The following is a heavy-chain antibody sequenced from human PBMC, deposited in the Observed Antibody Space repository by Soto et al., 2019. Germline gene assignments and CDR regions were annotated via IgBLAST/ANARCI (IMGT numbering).Heavy chain of an antibody. CDR2: AHHSGRT. CDR3: ARSEATALDY. J-gene: IGHJ4*02. V-gene: IGHV4-4*02. CDR1: GDSMSSSNW. Sequence: SETLSLTCTVSGDSMSSSNWWNWVRQSPGKGLEWIGEAHHSGRTNYNPSFKSRVTISVDRSQKQVSLKLNSVTAADTALYYCARSEATALDYWGQGTLVTVSS.